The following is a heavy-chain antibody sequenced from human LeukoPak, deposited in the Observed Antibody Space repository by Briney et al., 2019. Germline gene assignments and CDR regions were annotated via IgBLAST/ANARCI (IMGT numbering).Heavy chain of an antibody. J-gene: IGHJ6*02. CDR2: ISYDGSNK. CDR3: AREALKYYYYYYGMDV. Sequence: GGSLRLSCAASGFTFSSYAMHWVRQAPGKGLEWVAVISYDGSNKYYADSVKGRFTISRDNAKNSLYLQMNSLRAEDTAVYYCAREALKYYYYYYGMDVWGQGTTVTVSS. CDR1: GFTFSSYA. V-gene: IGHV3-30-3*01.